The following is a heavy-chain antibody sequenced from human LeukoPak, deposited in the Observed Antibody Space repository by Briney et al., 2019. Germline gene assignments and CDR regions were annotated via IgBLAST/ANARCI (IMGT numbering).Heavy chain of an antibody. CDR1: GFTFSRYT. CDR2: ISGDSKYI. Sequence: GGSLGLSCAGSGFTFSRYTFNWVRQAPGRGLEWVSAISGDSKYIYYTDSVKGRFTISRDNARNSVYLQMNSLGVEDTAVYYCTREDYYYASGHWAQGTLVTVSS. CDR3: TREDYYYASGH. D-gene: IGHD3-10*01. V-gene: IGHV3-21*01. J-gene: IGHJ4*02.